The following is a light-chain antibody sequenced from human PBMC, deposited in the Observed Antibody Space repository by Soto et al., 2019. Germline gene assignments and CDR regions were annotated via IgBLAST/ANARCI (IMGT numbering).Light chain of an antibody. CDR1: QDIRYY. Sequence: DIQMTQSPSSLSASLGDRVTITCQASQDIRYYLNWYQQKTRQAPKLLIYDASQLETGVPSRFSGSGSGTDFTFTINSLQPEDIGTYYCQHYNSFPITFGQGTRLDIK. V-gene: IGKV1-33*01. CDR3: QHYNSFPIT. CDR2: DAS. J-gene: IGKJ5*01.